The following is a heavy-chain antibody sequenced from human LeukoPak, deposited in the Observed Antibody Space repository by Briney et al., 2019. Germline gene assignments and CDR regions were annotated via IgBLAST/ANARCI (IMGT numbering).Heavy chain of an antibody. D-gene: IGHD3-22*01. CDR1: GGSISSYY. Sequence: SETLSLTCTVSGGSISSYYWSWIRQPPGKRLEWIGYIYYSGSTNYNPSLKSRVTISVDTSKNQFSLKLSSVTAADTAVYYCARLSYDSSGSNWFDPWGQGTLVTVSS. V-gene: IGHV4-59*01. J-gene: IGHJ5*02. CDR3: ARLSYDSSGSNWFDP. CDR2: IYYSGST.